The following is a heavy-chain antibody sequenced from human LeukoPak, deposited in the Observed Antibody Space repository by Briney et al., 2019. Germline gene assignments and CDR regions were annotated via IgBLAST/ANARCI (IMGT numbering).Heavy chain of an antibody. Sequence: GGSLRLSCAASGFTFSDYYMSWIRQAPGKGLEWVSYISSSGSTIYYADSAKGRFTISRDNAKNSLYLQMNSLRAEDTAVYYCARECYDSSGYRFDYWGQGTLVTVSS. J-gene: IGHJ4*02. CDR3: ARECYDSSGYRFDY. CDR1: GFTFSDYY. V-gene: IGHV3-11*01. CDR2: ISSSGSTI. D-gene: IGHD3-22*01.